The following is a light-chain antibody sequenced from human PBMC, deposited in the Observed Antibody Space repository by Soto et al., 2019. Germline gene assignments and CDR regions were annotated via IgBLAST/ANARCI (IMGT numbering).Light chain of an antibody. CDR2: AAS. CDR1: QDIRNF. V-gene: IGKV1-27*01. Sequence: DIQMTQSPTSLSASVGDRVTITCRASQDIRNFVAWYQQKPGKDPKLLIYAASTLQSGVPSRFSGSGSGTDFTITITRLQHEDVATYSCQKYSSVPVFGPGTKVEIK. J-gene: IGKJ3*01. CDR3: QKYSSVPV.